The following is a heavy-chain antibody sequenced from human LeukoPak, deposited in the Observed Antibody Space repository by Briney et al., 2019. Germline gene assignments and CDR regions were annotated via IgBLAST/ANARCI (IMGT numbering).Heavy chain of an antibody. Sequence: PSETLSLTCAVSGGSISSSNWWSWVRQPPGKGLEWIGEIYHSGSTNYNPSLKSRVTISVDKSKNQFSLKLSSVTAADTAVYYCARLYYDYVWGSYRPPSKPSYWGQGTLVTVSS. CDR1: GGSISSSNW. CDR3: ARLYYDYVWGSYRPPSKPSY. D-gene: IGHD3-16*02. J-gene: IGHJ4*02. CDR2: IYHSGST. V-gene: IGHV4-4*02.